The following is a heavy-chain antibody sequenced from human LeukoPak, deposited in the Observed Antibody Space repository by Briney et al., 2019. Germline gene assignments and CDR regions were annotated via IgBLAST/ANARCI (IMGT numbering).Heavy chain of an antibody. V-gene: IGHV4-59*01. CDR3: ARVMTTVDAFDI. D-gene: IGHD4-17*01. J-gene: IGHJ3*02. CDR1: GGSINSYY. Sequence: PSETLSLTCTVSGGSINSYYWSWIRQPPGKGLEWIGYIYYSGSTNYNPSLKSRVTISVDTSKNQFSLKLSSVTAADTAVYYCARVMTTVDAFDIWGQGTMVTVSS. CDR2: IYYSGST.